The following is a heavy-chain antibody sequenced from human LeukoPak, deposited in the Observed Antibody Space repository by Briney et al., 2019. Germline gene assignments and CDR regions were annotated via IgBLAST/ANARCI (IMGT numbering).Heavy chain of an antibody. V-gene: IGHV3-30*18. CDR1: GFTFNNYG. D-gene: IGHD1-26*01. Sequence: GGSLRLSCAASGFTFNNYGMHWVRQAPDKGLEWVAVISYDGSYKFYADSVKGRFTISRDDSKNTLYLQMSSLRVEDTAVYYCSKDLRSYYNPDSWGQGTLVTVSS. CDR3: SKDLRSYYNPDS. CDR2: ISYDGSYK. J-gene: IGHJ4*02.